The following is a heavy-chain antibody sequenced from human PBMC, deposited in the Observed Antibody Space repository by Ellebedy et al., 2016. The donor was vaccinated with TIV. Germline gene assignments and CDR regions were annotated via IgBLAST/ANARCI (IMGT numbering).Heavy chain of an antibody. J-gene: IGHJ4*02. CDR2: VKGDGSHT. V-gene: IGHV3-74*01. CDR3: AKDTGRSGWYFDY. Sequence: PGGSLRLSCAASGFAFSHYWTHWVRQGPGEGLVWVSRVKGDGSHTIYADSVKGRFTISRDNAKNTVYIQIKSLRAEDTAVYYCAKDTGRSGWYFDYWGQGTPVTVSS. D-gene: IGHD6-19*01. CDR1: GFAFSHYW.